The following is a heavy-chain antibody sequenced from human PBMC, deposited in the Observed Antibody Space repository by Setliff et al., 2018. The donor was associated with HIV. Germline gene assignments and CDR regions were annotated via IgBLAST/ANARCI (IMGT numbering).Heavy chain of an antibody. CDR2: IYYSGST. CDR3: AREIRGPLGWFDP. Sequence: SETLSLTCAVYGGSFSGYDWSWIRQPPGKGLEWIGSIYYSGSTNYNPSLKSRVTMSMDTSKNQFSLKLSSVTAADTAVYYCAREIRGPLGWFDPWGQGTLVTVSS. CDR1: GGSFSGYD. J-gene: IGHJ5*02. D-gene: IGHD3-10*01. V-gene: IGHV4-34*11.